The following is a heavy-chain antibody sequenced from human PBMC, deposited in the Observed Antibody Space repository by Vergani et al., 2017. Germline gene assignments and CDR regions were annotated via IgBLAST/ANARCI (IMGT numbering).Heavy chain of an antibody. Sequence: QIQLVESGGGVVQPGGSLRLSCAASGFTFSNFGIHWVRQAPGKGLEWVAFIRFDGSNQYYADSVKGRFTISRDNTRNTADLQMNSLRVEDTAVYYCARAYGRYDWFDYWGQRTLVTVSS. D-gene: IGHD1-20*01. CDR3: ARAYGRYDWFDY. J-gene: IGHJ4*01. CDR2: IRFDGSNQ. CDR1: GFTFSNFG. V-gene: IGHV3-30*02.